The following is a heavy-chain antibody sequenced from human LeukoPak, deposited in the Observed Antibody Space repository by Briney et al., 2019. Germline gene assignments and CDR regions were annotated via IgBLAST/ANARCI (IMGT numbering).Heavy chain of an antibody. CDR2: INLDGTGT. J-gene: IGHJ3*02. CDR1: GW. CDR3: ARTLRYDWGTTDAFDI. Sequence: PGGSLRLSCTASGWMHFVRQGPGKGLVWVSGINLDGTGTYYADSVKGRFTISRDNAKNAVSLQMNSLRSEDTAVYYCARTLRYDWGTTDAFDIWGQGTMVTVSS. V-gene: IGHV3-74*01. D-gene: IGHD3-16*01.